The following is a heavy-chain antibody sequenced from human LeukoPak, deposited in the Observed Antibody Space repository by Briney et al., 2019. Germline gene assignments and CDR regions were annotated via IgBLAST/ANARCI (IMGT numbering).Heavy chain of an antibody. CDR1: GYTFTDYY. D-gene: IGHD2-15*01. Sequence: ASVKVSCKASGYTFTDYYLHWVRQAPGQGLEWMGWINPDSGVTNYPQKFQGRVTMTRDTSSSTAYMALSRLRSDDTAIYYCARDGTFDIWGLGTMVTVSS. J-gene: IGHJ3*02. CDR3: ARDGTFDI. CDR2: INPDSGVT. V-gene: IGHV1-2*02.